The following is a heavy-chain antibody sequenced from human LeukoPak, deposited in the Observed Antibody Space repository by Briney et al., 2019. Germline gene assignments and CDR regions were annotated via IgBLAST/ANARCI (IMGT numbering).Heavy chain of an antibody. CDR1: GFTFSSYG. D-gene: IGHD2-2*02. J-gene: IGHJ5*02. CDR3: ARDPELVVPAAIGWFDP. CDR2: IWYDGSNK. V-gene: IGHV3-33*01. Sequence: PGGSLRLSCAASGFTFSSYGMHWVRQAPGKGLEWVAVIWYDGSNKYYADSVKGQFTISRDNSKNTLYLQMNSLRAEDTAVYYCARDPELVVPAAIGWFDPWGQGTLVTVSS.